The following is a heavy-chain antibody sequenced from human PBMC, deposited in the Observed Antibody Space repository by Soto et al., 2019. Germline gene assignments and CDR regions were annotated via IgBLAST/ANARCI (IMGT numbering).Heavy chain of an antibody. J-gene: IGHJ4*02. CDR2: ISYDGSNK. D-gene: IGHD3-22*01. V-gene: IGHV3-30*18. CDR3: AKESGDYYDSSGNDY. Sequence: GGSLRLSCAASGFTFSSYGMHWVRQAPGKGLEWVAVISYDGSNKYYADSVKGRFTISRDNSKNTLYLQMNSLRAEDTAVYYCAKESGDYYDSSGNDYWGQGTLVTVSS. CDR1: GFTFSSYG.